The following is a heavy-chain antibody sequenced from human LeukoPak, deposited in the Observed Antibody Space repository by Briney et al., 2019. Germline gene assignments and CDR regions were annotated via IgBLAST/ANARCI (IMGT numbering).Heavy chain of an antibody. V-gene: IGHV3-21*01. D-gene: IGHD3-22*01. CDR2: ISSSSIYI. CDR1: GFTFSSYE. CDR3: ARAEHYYYDTSAYHTVTPREFDP. Sequence: GSLRLSCAASGFTFSSYEMNWVRQAPGKGLEWVSSISSSSIYIYYADSVKGRFTISRDNAKNSLYLQMNSLRAEDTAVYYCARAEHYYYDTSAYHTVTPREFDPWGQGTLVTVSS. J-gene: IGHJ5*02.